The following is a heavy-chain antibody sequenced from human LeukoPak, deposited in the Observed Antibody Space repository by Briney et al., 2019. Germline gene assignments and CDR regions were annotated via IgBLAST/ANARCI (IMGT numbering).Heavy chain of an antibody. D-gene: IGHD2-15*01. CDR2: IWFDGSKQ. V-gene: IGHV3-33*01. CDR3: ARDLVCSGGSCYGNFDY. J-gene: IGHJ4*02. CDR1: GFPFSSYG. Sequence: GGSLRLSCAASGFPFSSYGMQWVRQAPGKGLEWVAVIWFDGSKQYYADSVKGRFTISRDNSKNTLYLQMNSLRAEDTAVYYCARDLVCSGGSCYGNFDYWGQGTLVTVSS.